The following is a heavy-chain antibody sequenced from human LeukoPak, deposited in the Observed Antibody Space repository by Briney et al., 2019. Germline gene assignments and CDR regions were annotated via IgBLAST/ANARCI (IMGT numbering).Heavy chain of an antibody. D-gene: IGHD3-22*01. CDR1: GLTFSRYW. CDR3: ATGNYYDSRGYYTFGH. CDR2: INGDGSTT. J-gene: IGHJ1*01. V-gene: IGHV3-74*01. Sequence: PGGSLRLSCAASGLTFSRYWMHWVRQAPGKGLVWVSRINGDGSTTSYADSVKGGFTISRDNAKNTLYLQMNSLRAEDTAVYYCATGNYYDSRGYYTFGHWGQGTLVTVSS.